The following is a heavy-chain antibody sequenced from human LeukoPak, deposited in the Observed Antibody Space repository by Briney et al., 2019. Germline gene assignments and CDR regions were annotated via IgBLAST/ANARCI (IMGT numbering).Heavy chain of an antibody. J-gene: IGHJ3*02. CDR2: ISSSGGST. CDR3: AKDTALVAYDI. D-gene: IGHD4-17*01. CDR1: GLTFSTYA. V-gene: IGHV3-23*01. Sequence: RGSLRLSCAASGLTFSTYAMSWVRQAPGRGLEWVSAISSSGGSTYYADSVKGRFTISRDNSKNTLYLQLNSLRAEDTALYYCAKDTALVAYDIWGQGTMVTVSS.